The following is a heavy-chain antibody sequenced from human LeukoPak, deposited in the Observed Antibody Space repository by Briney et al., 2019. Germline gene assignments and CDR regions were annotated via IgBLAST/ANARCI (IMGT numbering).Heavy chain of an antibody. D-gene: IGHD3-22*01. V-gene: IGHV3-9*01. Sequence: PGGSLRLSCAASGFTFDDYALHWGRHAPGQGLERVSGMSWNSGSIGYADPVKGRFTISRDNAKNYLYLQRSSLRAEDTALYFCAKSGYYDSSQGLGEYWGPRTLVTVSS. J-gene: IGHJ4*02. CDR1: GFTFDDYA. CDR3: AKSGYYDSSQGLGEY. CDR2: MSWNSGSI.